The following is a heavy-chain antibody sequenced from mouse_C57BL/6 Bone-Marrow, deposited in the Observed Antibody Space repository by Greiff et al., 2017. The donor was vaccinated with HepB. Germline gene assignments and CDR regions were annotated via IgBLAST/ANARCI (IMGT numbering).Heavy chain of an antibody. CDR1: GFTFRDYG. CDR3: ARSRTGTWYFDV. V-gene: IGHV5-17*01. D-gene: IGHD4-1*01. Sequence: EVKLVESGGGLVKPGGSLKLSCAASGFTFRDYGMHWVRQAPEKGLEWVAYISSGSSTIYYADTVKGRFTISRDNAKNTLFLQMTSLRSEDTAMYYCARSRTGTWYFDVWGTGTTVTVSS. J-gene: IGHJ1*03. CDR2: ISSGSSTI.